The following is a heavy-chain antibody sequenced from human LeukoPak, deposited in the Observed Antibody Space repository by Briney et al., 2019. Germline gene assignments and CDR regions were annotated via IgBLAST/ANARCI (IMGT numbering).Heavy chain of an antibody. Sequence: GGSLRLSCAASGFTFSSYAMSWVRQAPGKGLEWVSAISGSGGSTYYADSVKGRFTISRDNAKNSLYLQMNSLRAEDTALYYCAKDKEQWYSSGWPDYWGQGTLVTVSS. CDR2: ISGSGGST. V-gene: IGHV3-23*01. CDR1: GFTFSSYA. J-gene: IGHJ4*02. CDR3: AKDKEQWYSSGWPDY. D-gene: IGHD6-19*01.